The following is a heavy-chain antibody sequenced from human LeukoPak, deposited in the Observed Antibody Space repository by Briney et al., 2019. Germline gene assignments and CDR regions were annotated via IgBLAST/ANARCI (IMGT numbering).Heavy chain of an antibody. CDR3: AKDWCSGGSCYSTGNYFYYMDV. D-gene: IGHD2-15*01. Sequence: PGRSLRLSCVSTRFTFEDYAMHLVRQAPGKGLEWVSLISWDGGNTYYADSVKGRFTISRDNSINFLYLQMNSLRSEDTALYYWAKDWCSGGSCYSTGNYFYYMDVWGKGTTVTVSS. V-gene: IGHV3-43*02. J-gene: IGHJ6*03. CDR2: ISWDGGNT. CDR1: RFTFEDYA.